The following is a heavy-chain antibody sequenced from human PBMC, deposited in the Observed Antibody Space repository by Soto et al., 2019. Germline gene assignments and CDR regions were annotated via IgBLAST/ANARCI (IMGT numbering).Heavy chain of an antibody. J-gene: IGHJ6*02. D-gene: IGHD2-2*02. V-gene: IGHV1-2*02. CDR2: INPNSGAT. Sequence: XSVKVSCKASGYSFTYYYIYWLRQAPGHGLEWMGWINPNSGATNYAHNFQGRVTMTRDTSIRAAYMELSRLSSDDTAVYYCAKDQGGYMVSGMDVWGQGTTVTVSS. CDR1: GYSFTYYY. CDR3: AKDQGGYMVSGMDV.